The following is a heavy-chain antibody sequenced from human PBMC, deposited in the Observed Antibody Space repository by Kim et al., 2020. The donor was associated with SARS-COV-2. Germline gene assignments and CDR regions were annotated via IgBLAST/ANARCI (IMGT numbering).Heavy chain of an antibody. J-gene: IGHJ4*02. CDR2: ISYDGSNK. CDR3: AYLAVAGISDY. Sequence: GGSLRLSCAASGFTFSSYGMHWVRQAPGKGLEWVAVISYDGSNKYYADSVKGRFTISRDNSKNTLYLQMNSLRAEDTAVYYCAYLAVAGISDYWGQGTLVTVSS. V-gene: IGHV3-30*03. D-gene: IGHD6-19*01. CDR1: GFTFSSYG.